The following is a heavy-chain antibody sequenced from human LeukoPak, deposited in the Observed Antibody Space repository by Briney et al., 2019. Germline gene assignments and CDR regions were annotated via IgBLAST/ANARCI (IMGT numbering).Heavy chain of an antibody. CDR3: AKIGWDDAFDI. Sequence: PGGSLRLSCAASGFTFDDCGMSWVRQAPGKGLEWVSGINWNGGSTGYADSVKGRFTISRDNSKNTLYLQMNSLRAEDTALYYCAKIGWDDAFDIWGQGTMVTVSS. CDR1: GFTFDDCG. J-gene: IGHJ3*02. D-gene: IGHD6-19*01. V-gene: IGHV3-20*04. CDR2: INWNGGST.